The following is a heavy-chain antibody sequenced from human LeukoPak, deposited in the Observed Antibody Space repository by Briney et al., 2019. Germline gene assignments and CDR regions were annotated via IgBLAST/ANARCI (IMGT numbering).Heavy chain of an antibody. J-gene: IGHJ6*02. V-gene: IGHV4-59*12. D-gene: IGHD3-9*01. Sequence: SVTLSLTCTVSGGSISSYYWIWIRQPPGNGLEWIGNIYYSGSTNYNPPLKRRVTISVDTSKHQFSLKLSSVTAADTAVYYCARDRYYDILTGYPRSYGMDVWGQGTTVTVSS. CDR1: GGSISSYY. CDR3: ARDRYYDILTGYPRSYGMDV. CDR2: IYYSGST.